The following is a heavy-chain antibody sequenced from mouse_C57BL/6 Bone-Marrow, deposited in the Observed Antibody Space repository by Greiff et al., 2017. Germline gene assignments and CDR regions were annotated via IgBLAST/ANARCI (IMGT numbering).Heavy chain of an antibody. Sequence: EVQLQQSVAELVRPGASVKLSCTASGFNIKNTYMHWVKQRPEQGLEWIGRIDPAHGNTKYAPKFQGKATITADTSSNTAYLQLSSLTSEDAAISYVASRDGLLGYLDYWGQGTTLTVSS. J-gene: IGHJ2*01. CDR3: ASRDGLLGYLDY. D-gene: IGHD2-3*01. V-gene: IGHV14-3*01. CDR1: GFNIKNTY. CDR2: IDPAHGNT.